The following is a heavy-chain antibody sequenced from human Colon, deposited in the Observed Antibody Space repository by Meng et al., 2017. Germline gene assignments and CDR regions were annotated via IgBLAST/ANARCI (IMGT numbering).Heavy chain of an antibody. V-gene: IGHV3-66*02. CDR1: GFTVSSNY. J-gene: IGHJ3*02. CDR3: ARDCVVRGVCAFDT. CDR2: IYSGGST. Sequence: GESLKISCAASGFTVSSNYMSWVRQAPGKGLEWVSVIYSGGSTYYADSVKGRFTISRDNSKNTLYLQINSLRAEDTAVYYCARDCVVRGVCAFDTWGQGTMVTVSS. D-gene: IGHD3-10*01.